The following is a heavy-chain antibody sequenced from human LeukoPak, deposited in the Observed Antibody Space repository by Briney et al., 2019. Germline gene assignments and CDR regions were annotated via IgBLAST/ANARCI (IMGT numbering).Heavy chain of an antibody. CDR3: ARGGDGPYIAAAGELDI. CDR2: INTNTGNP. D-gene: IGHD6-13*01. J-gene: IGHJ3*02. Sequence: GASVKVSCKASGGTFSSYAISWVRQAPGQGLEWMGWINTNTGNPTYAQGFTGRFVFSLDTSVSTAYLQISSLKAEDTAVYYCARGGDGPYIAAAGELDIWGQGTMVTVSS. CDR1: GGTFSSYA. V-gene: IGHV7-4-1*02.